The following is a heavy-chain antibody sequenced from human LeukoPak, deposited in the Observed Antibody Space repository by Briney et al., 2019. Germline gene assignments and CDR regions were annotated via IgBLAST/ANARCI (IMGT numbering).Heavy chain of an antibody. CDR1: GGTFSSYA. Sequence: SVKVSCKASGGTFSSYAISWVRQAPGQGLEWMGGIIPIFGTANYAQKFQGRVTITADESTSTAYMELSSLRSEDTAVYYCAREGGVGPTAPPDYYSYQMDVWGKGTTVTVSS. CDR3: AREGGVGPTAPPDYYSYQMDV. V-gene: IGHV1-69*13. J-gene: IGHJ6*03. D-gene: IGHD1-26*01. CDR2: IIPIFGTA.